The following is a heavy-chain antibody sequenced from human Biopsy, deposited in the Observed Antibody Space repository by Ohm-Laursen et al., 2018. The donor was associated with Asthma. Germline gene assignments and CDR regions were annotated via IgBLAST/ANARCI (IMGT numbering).Heavy chain of an antibody. J-gene: IGHJ5*02. Sequence: SDTLSLTCTVYGGYLTGHYWNWIRQPPGKGLEWIGEIDQSGYTNHNPSLKSRVTISADTSKNQFHLNLSSVTAADTAVYFCARAAITGIRGWLDPWGQGTQVTVSS. D-gene: IGHD1-20*01. CDR3: ARAAITGIRGWLDP. V-gene: IGHV4-34*01. CDR1: GGYLTGHY. CDR2: IDQSGYT.